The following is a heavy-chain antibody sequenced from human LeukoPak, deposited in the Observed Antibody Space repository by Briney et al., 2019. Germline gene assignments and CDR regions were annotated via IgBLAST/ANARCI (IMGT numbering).Heavy chain of an antibody. V-gene: IGHV3-23*01. CDR2: ISGSGGST. D-gene: IGHD1-7*01. J-gene: IGHJ6*03. Sequence: GSLRLSCAASGFTFSSYGMHWVRQAPGKGLEWVSAISGSGGSTYYAGSVKGRFTISRDNSKNTLFLQMNSLRAEDTAVYYCAKRRGLELLYYYYMNVWGKGTTVTVSS. CDR1: GFTFSSYG. CDR3: AKRRGLELLYYYYMNV.